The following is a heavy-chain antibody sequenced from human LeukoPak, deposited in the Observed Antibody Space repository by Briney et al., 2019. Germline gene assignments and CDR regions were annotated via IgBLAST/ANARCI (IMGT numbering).Heavy chain of an antibody. J-gene: IGHJ6*03. CDR3: ARDLAGFQEPRYYYYMDV. V-gene: IGHV3-66*02. D-gene: IGHD1-14*01. Sequence: GGYLRLSCVASGFTVSRNVMSWVRQAPGKGLEWVSLIYSDDSAFYADSVKGRFTISRNNSKNTLFLQMSSLKPEDTAIYYCARDLAGFQEPRYYYYMDVWGKGTTVTVSS. CDR2: IYSDDSA. CDR1: GFTVSRNV.